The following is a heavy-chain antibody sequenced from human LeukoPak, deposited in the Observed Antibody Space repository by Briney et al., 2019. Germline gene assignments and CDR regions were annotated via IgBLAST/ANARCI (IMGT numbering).Heavy chain of an antibody. D-gene: IGHD3-10*01. CDR2: INYDGGST. V-gene: IGHV3-74*01. J-gene: IGHJ4*02. CDR1: GFTFSSYS. Sequence: AGGSLRLSCAASGFTFSSYSMNWVRQAPGKGLVWVSRINYDGGSTSYADSVKGRITISGDNAKNTLYLQLNSLRPEDTAVYYCAREGMTYGRRFDYWGQGTLVTVSS. CDR3: AREGMTYGRRFDY.